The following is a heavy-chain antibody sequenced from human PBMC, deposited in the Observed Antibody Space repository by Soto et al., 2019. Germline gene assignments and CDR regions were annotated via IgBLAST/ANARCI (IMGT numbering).Heavy chain of an antibody. V-gene: IGHV4-39*01. CDR3: ARRGSIAVAGIWGLDY. D-gene: IGHD6-19*01. CDR2: IYYSGST. CDR1: GGSISSSSYY. Sequence: QLQLQESGPGLVKPSETLSLTCTVSGGSISSSSYYWGWIRQPPGKGLEWIGSIYYSGSTYYNPSLKSRVTISVDTSKNQFSLKLSSVTAADTAVYYCARRGSIAVAGIWGLDYWGQGTLVTVSS. J-gene: IGHJ4*02.